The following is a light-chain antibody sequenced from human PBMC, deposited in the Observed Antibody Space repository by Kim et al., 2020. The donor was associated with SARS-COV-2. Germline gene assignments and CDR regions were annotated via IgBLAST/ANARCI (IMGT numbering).Light chain of an antibody. J-gene: IGLJ1*01. Sequence: SSELTQDPAVSVALGQTVRITCQGDSLRKYYASWYQQKPGQAPIVVIYDKNTRPSGIPDRFAGSSSGNTASLTIAGARAEDEGDFYCSSRDSSGEHLLFGTGPKVTVL. CDR3: SSRDSSGEHLL. CDR2: DKN. CDR1: SLRKYY. V-gene: IGLV3-19*01.